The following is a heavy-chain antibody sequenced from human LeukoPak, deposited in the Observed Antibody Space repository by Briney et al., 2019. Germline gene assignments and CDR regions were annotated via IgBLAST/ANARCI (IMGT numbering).Heavy chain of an antibody. J-gene: IGHJ4*02. CDR3: ARWCSSTSCYTWGDY. CDR1: GGSISSGGYY. CDR2: IYYSGST. D-gene: IGHD2-2*02. Sequence: TLSLTCTVSGGSISSGGYYWSWIRQHPGKGLEWIGYIYYSGSTYYNPSLKSRVTISVDTSKNQFSLKLSSVTAADTAVYYCARWCSSTSCYTWGDYWGQGTLVTVSS. V-gene: IGHV4-31*03.